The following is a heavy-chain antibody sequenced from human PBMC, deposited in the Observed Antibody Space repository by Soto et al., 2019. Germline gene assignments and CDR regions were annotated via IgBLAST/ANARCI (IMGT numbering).Heavy chain of an antibody. V-gene: IGHV1-18*01. CDR1: GYTFSGYA. CDR2: ISAYNGNT. D-gene: IGHD4-17*01. J-gene: IGHJ4*02. Sequence: QVQLVQSGAEVKKPGASVKVSCKASGYTFSGYAMGWVRQTPGQGLEWMGWISAYNGNTDYAQKFQGRVTMTTDTXXXXXXXXXXXXTSDDTAVYYCARPFGDYGDYAWSLRYWGQGTLVTVSS. CDR3: ARPFGDYGDYAWSLRY.